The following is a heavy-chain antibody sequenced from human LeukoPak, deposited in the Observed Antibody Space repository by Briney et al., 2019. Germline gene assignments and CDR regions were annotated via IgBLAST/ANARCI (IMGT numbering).Heavy chain of an antibody. V-gene: IGHV4-38-2*02. CDR1: GYSISSGYY. CDR2: IYHSGST. J-gene: IGHJ1*01. CDR3: AREGYSSSWYVEPLNSLQH. D-gene: IGHD6-13*01. Sequence: SETLSLTCTVSGYSISSGYYWGWIRQPPGKGLEWIGSIYHSGSTYYNPSLKSRVTISVDTSKDQFSLKLSSVTAADTAVYYCAREGYSSSWYVEPLNSLQHWGQGTLVTVSS.